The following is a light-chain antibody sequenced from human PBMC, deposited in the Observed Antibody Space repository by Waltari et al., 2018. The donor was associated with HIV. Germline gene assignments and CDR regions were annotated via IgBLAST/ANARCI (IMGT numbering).Light chain of an antibody. V-gene: IGLV2-8*01. J-gene: IGLJ2*01. CDR3: SSYGDSLKIL. CDR1: RSDIGAYDF. CDR2: EVS. Sequence: QSALTQPPSASGSLGQSVTISCTGSRSDIGAYDFVSWFQQHPHSAPKLLLYEVSRRPSTVSDRCSSARAGNTAFRAVAGLQPDDEATYFCSSYGDSLKILVGGGTNVTIL.